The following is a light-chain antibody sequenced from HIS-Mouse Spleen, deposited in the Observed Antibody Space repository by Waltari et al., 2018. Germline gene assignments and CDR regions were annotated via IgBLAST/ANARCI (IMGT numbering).Light chain of an antibody. CDR1: QSVSSY. CDR3: QQRSN. CDR2: DAS. J-gene: IGKJ1*01. Sequence: DIVLTQSPATLSLSPGERATLSCRASQSVSSYLAWYQQKPGQAPRLLIYDASNRATGIPARFSGSGSGTDFTLTISSLEPEDFAVYYCQQRSNFGQGTKVEIK. V-gene: IGKV3-11*01.